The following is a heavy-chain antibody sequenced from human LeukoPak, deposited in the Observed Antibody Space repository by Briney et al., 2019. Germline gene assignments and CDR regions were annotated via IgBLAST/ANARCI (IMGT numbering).Heavy chain of an antibody. Sequence: SSETLSLTCTVSGGSISSSSYYWGWIRQPPGTGLEWIGSIYSGGNTYYNPSLKSRVTISVDASKNQCSLRLSSVTAAVTAVYYCGRYDHPVITPIDSWGQGTLVTVSS. CDR1: GGSISSSSYY. V-gene: IGHV4-39*01. J-gene: IGHJ4*02. CDR3: GRYDHPVITPIDS. D-gene: IGHD3-3*01. CDR2: IYSGGNT.